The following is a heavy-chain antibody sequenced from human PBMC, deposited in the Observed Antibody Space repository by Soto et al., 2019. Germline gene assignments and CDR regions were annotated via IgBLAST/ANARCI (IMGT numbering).Heavy chain of an antibody. V-gene: IGHV3-13*01. CDR3: AREVTSITMVWGPLDY. Sequence: PSGSLRLSCAASGFTFSSYYMHWVRQATGKGLEWVSAIGTTGDTYYPGSVKGRFTISRENAKNSLYLQMNSLRAGDTAVYYCAREVTSITMVWGPLDYWGQGTMVTVSS. J-gene: IGHJ4*02. D-gene: IGHD3-10*01. CDR1: GFTFSSYY. CDR2: IGTTGDT.